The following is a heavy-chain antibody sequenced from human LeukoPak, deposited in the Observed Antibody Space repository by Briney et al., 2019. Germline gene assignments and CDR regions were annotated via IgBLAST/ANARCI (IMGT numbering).Heavy chain of an antibody. CDR2: ISYDGSNK. D-gene: IGHD3-9*01. J-gene: IGHJ4*02. CDR1: GFTFSSYA. Sequence: SGGSLRLSCAASGFTFSSYAMHWVRQAPGKGLEWVAVISYDGSNKYYADSVKGRFTISRGNSKNTLYLQMNSLRAEDTAVYYCARDEYFGNFDYWGQGTLVTASS. V-gene: IGHV3-30-3*01. CDR3: ARDEYFGNFDY.